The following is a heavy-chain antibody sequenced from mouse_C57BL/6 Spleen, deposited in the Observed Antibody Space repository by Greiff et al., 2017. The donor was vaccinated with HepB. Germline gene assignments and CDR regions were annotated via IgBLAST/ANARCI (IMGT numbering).Heavy chain of an antibody. CDR1: GYTFTSYC. J-gene: IGHJ1*03. CDR3: ARRGYGSSSDCYFDV. Sequence: QVQLQQPGAELVMPGASVKLSCKASGYTFTSYCMHWVKQRPGQGLEWIGEIDPSDSYTNNNQKFKGKSTLTVDKSSSTAYMQLSSLTSEDSAVYYCARRGYGSSSDCYFDVWGTGTTVTVSS. D-gene: IGHD1-1*01. CDR2: IDPSDSYT. V-gene: IGHV1-69*01.